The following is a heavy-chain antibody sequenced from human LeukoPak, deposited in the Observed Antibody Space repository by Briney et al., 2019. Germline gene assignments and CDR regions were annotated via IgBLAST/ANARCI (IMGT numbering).Heavy chain of an antibody. CDR2: ISSSSNYI. D-gene: IGHD3-10*01. CDR3: AREGGDSGNFYAFDY. CDR1: GFSFSSLR. V-gene: IGHV3-21*01. J-gene: IGHJ4*02. Sequence: GGSLRLSCAASGFSFSSLRMNWVRQAPGKGLEWVSSISSSSNYIYYADSVKGRFTISRDNAKNSLYLQMNSLRAEVTAVYYCAREGGDSGNFYAFDYWGQGILVTVSS.